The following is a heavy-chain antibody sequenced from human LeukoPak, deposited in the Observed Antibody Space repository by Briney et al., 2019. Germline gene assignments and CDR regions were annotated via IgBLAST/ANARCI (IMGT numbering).Heavy chain of an antibody. Sequence: PGGSLRLSCAASGFTFSSYWMHWVRQAPGKGLVWVSRINTDGSSTSYADSVKGRFTISRDNSKNTLYLQMNSLRAEDTAVYYCALSRFWSGPLNWGQGTLVTVSS. J-gene: IGHJ4*02. CDR3: ALSRFWSGPLN. CDR2: INTDGSST. V-gene: IGHV3-74*01. D-gene: IGHD3-3*01. CDR1: GFTFSSYW.